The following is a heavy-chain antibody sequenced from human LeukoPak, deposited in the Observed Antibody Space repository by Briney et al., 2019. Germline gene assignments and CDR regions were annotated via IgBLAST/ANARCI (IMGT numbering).Heavy chain of an antibody. Sequence: GGSLRLSCAASGFTFSSYSMNWVRQAPGKGLEWVSSISSISSYIYYADSVKGRFTISRDNSKNTLYLQMNSLRAEDTAVYYCAKLPERWLQFYYFDYWGQGTLVTVSS. V-gene: IGHV3-21*04. J-gene: IGHJ4*02. CDR1: GFTFSSYS. CDR3: AKLPERWLQFYYFDY. D-gene: IGHD5-24*01. CDR2: ISSISSYI.